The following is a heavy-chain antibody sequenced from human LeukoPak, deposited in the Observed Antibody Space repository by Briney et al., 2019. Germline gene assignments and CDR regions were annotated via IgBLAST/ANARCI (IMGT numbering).Heavy chain of an antibody. CDR2: ISGRDDTTYYTDSPEGST. D-gene: IGHD2-2*01. J-gene: IGHJ4*02. CDR3: AKLVVPNHY. V-gene: IGHV3-23*01. CDR1: GFTFLNYA. Sequence: GGSLRLSCEASGFTFLNYAMSWVRQAPGKGLQWVSGISGRDDTTYYTDSPEGSTYYTNSAEGRFTISRDNSKNTVYLQIDSLGVEDTAVYYCAKLVVPNHYWGQGTLVTVSS.